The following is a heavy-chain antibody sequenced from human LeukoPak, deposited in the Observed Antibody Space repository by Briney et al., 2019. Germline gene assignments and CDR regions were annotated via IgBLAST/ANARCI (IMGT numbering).Heavy chain of an antibody. V-gene: IGHV4-4*07. D-gene: IGHD3-22*01. CDR2: IYTSGST. CDR1: GGSFSGYY. Sequence: PSETLSLTCAVYGGSFSGYYWSWIWQPAGKGLEWIGRIYTSGSTDYNPSLKSRVTISVDTSKNQFSLKLSSVTAADTAVYYCARDHYDSSGYYFFWFDPWGQGTLVTVSS. J-gene: IGHJ5*02. CDR3: ARDHYDSSGYYFFWFDP.